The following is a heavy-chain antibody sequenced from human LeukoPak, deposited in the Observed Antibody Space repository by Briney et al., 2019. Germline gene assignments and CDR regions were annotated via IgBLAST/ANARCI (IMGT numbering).Heavy chain of an antibody. V-gene: IGHV1-2*02. CDR1: GYTFTGYY. CDR3: ARDYSDYQKWFDP. J-gene: IGHJ5*02. D-gene: IGHD4-11*01. CDR2: INPNSGGT. Sequence: ASVKVSCTASGYTFTGYYMHWVRQAPGQGLEWMGWINPNSGGTNYAQKFQGRVTMTRDTSISTAYTELSRLRSDDTAVYYCARDYSDYQKWFDPWGQGTLVTVSS.